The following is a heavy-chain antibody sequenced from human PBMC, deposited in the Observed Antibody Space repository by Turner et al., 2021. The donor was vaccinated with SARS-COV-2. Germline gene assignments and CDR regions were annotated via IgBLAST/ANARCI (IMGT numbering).Heavy chain of an antibody. Sequence: QVQLVESGGGVVQPGRSLRLSCAASGFTFSSYGMHWVRQAPGKGLEWVAVIWYDGSNKYYADSVKGRFPISRDNSKNTLYLQMNSLRAEDTAVYNCAMGGYCSSTSCYTDYYYYGMDVWGQGTTVTVSS. J-gene: IGHJ6*02. D-gene: IGHD2-2*02. CDR2: IWYDGSNK. CDR3: AMGGYCSSTSCYTDYYYYGMDV. CDR1: GFTFSSYG. V-gene: IGHV3-33*01.